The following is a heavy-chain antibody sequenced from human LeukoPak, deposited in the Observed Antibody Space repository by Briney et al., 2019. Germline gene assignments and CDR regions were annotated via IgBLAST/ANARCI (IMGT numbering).Heavy chain of an antibody. CDR3: ARGRLRAPEFDP. CDR1: GYTFTSYD. Sequence: ASVKVSCKASGYTFTSYDINWVRQPTGQGLEWMGWTNPNSGNTGYAQKFQGRVTMTRNTSISTAYMELGSLRSEDTAVYYCARGRLRAPEFDPWGQGTLVTVSS. V-gene: IGHV1-8*01. CDR2: TNPNSGNT. J-gene: IGHJ5*02. D-gene: IGHD5-12*01.